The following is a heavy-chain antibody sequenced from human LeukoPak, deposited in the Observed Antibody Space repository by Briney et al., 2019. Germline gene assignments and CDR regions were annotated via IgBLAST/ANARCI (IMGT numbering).Heavy chain of an antibody. Sequence: GGSLRLSCAASGFTFSSYSMNWVRQAPGKGLEWVSSISSSSSYIYYADSVKGRFTISRDNAKNSLYLQMNSLRAEDTAVYYCARRPTTVTSYYYYMDVWGKGTTVTVSS. J-gene: IGHJ6*03. V-gene: IGHV3-21*01. CDR3: ARRPTTVTSYYYYMDV. CDR2: ISSSSSYI. CDR1: GFTFSSYS. D-gene: IGHD4-17*01.